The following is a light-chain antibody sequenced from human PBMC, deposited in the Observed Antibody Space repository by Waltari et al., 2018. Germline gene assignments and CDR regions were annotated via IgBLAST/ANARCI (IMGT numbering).Light chain of an antibody. J-gene: IGKJ5*01. CDR3: QQYGNSPIT. CDR1: QRVNNNY. CDR2: GAS. Sequence: EIVLTQSPDTLSLSPGERATLSCTASQRVNNNYLAWYQQRPGQAPRVLIYGASSWATGIPDRFSGSGSGTDFSLTISRLEPEDFGVYHCQQYGNSPITFGQGTRLEIK. V-gene: IGKV3-20*01.